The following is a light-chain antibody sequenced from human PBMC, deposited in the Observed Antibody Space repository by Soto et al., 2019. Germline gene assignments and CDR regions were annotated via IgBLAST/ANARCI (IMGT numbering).Light chain of an antibody. V-gene: IGKV3D-15*01. Sequence: EVVMTQSPATLSVSPGERATLSCRASQSVSSNLAWYQQNPGQAPRLLIFGASTRATGIPARFSGSGSGIEFTLTISSLQSEDFAVYYCQQYGSSPPITFGQGTRLEIK. CDR1: QSVSSN. CDR2: GAS. J-gene: IGKJ5*01. CDR3: QQYGSSPPIT.